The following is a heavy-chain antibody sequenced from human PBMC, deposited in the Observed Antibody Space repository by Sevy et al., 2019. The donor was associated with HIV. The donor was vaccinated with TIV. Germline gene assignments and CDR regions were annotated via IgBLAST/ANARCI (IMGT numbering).Heavy chain of an antibody. Sequence: GGSLRLSCAASGFPFSSYAMSWVRQAPGKGLEWVSTISGSGGSAYYADSVKGRFTISRDNSKNTLFLQMHSLRAEDTAVYYCAKGLRGTTTNNWFDPLGQGTMVTVSS. CDR2: ISGSGGSA. J-gene: IGHJ5*02. CDR3: AKGLRGTTTNNWFDP. D-gene: IGHD4-17*01. CDR1: GFPFSSYA. V-gene: IGHV3-23*01.